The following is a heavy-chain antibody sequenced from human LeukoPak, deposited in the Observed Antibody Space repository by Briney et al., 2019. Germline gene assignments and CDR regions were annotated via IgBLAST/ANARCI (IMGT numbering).Heavy chain of an antibody. D-gene: IGHD2-2*01. V-gene: IGHV1-69*06. J-gene: IGHJ4*02. CDR3: VPEVVPAARGEETTVTSGY. CDR1: GGTFSSYA. CDR2: IIPIFGTA. Sequence: SVKVSCKASGGTFSSYAISWVRQPPGQGLEWMGGIIPIFGTANYAQKFQGRVTITADKSTSTAYMELSSLRSEDTAVYYCVPEVVPAARGEETTVTSGYWGQGTLVTVSS.